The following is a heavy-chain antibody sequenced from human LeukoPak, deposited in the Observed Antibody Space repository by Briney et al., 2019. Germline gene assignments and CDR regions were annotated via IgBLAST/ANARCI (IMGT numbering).Heavy chain of an antibody. V-gene: IGHV3-7*01. CDR3: ARGPSYCGGDCYYYFDY. Sequence: PGGSLRLSCAASGFTFSRHWMSWVRQAPGKGLEWVANIKEDGSEKDYVDSVKGRFTISRDNAKNSLCLQMNSLRAEDTAVYYCARGPSYCGGDCYYYFDYWGQGTLVTVSS. D-gene: IGHD2-21*01. CDR2: IKEDGSEK. CDR1: GFTFSRHW. J-gene: IGHJ4*02.